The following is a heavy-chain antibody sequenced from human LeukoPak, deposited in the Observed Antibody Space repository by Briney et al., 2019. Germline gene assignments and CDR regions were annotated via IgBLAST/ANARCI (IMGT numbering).Heavy chain of an antibody. V-gene: IGHV3-74*01. CDR2: INTDGSST. D-gene: IGHD6-19*01. CDR1: GFPFSNYW. CDR3: AKVRLPAGCFDY. Sequence: GGSLRLSCTVSGFPFSNYWMHWVRQAPGKGLVWVSRINTDGSSTSYADSLKGRFTISRDNSKNTLYLQMNSLRAEDTAVYYCAKVRLPAGCFDYWGQGTLVTVSS. J-gene: IGHJ4*02.